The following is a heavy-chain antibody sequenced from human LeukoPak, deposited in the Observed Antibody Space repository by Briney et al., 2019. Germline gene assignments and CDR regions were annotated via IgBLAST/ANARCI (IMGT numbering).Heavy chain of an antibody. J-gene: IGHJ2*01. Sequence: GGSLRLSCAASGFTFSSYATTWVRQTPGKGLEWVSAISGSGGNTYYADSVKGRFTISRDNSKNTLYLQMNSLRAEDTAVYYCAKIKSSGYFSLSGYFDLWGRGTLVTVSS. V-gene: IGHV3-23*01. CDR3: AKIKSSGYFSLSGYFDL. CDR2: ISGSGGNT. D-gene: IGHD3-22*01. CDR1: GFTFSSYA.